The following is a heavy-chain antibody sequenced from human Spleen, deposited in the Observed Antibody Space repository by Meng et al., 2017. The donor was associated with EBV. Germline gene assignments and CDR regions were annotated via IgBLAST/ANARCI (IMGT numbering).Heavy chain of an antibody. V-gene: IGHV4-34*01. J-gene: IGHJ4*02. Sequence: QVHLPQWGAGLFKPSGTLSLTCAVYGGSFSDYYWSWIRQPPGKGLEWIGEIDHRGSPNYNPSLMSRVTISLDTSRNHFSLELTSVTDADTAVYYCARGDDYRYAYWGQGTLVTVSS. CDR2: IDHRGSP. CDR3: ARGDDYRYAY. CDR1: GGSFSDYY. D-gene: IGHD3-16*01.